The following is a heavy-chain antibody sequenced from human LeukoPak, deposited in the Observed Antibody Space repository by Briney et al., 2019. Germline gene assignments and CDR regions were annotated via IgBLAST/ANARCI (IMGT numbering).Heavy chain of an antibody. CDR1: GFTFSCYA. J-gene: IGHJ3*02. D-gene: IGHD2-2*01. V-gene: IGHV3-23*01. Sequence: GGSLRLSCAASGFTFSCYAMSWVRQAPGKGLEWVSAISGSGGSTYYAGSVKGRFTISRDNSKNTLYLQMNSLRAEDTAVYYCARYCSSTSCYRSPDAFDIWGQGTMVTVSS. CDR2: ISGSGGST. CDR3: ARYCSSTSCYRSPDAFDI.